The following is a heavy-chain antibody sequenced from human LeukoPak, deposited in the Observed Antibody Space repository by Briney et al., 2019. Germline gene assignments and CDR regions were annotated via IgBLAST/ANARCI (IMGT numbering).Heavy chain of an antibody. Sequence: PSETLSLTCTVTGGTISNYYWSWVRQAPGKGLEFVSVIYAGGDTFYADSVKGRFTISRDSSKNTLYLHMSSLTPEDTAVYYCAQARSSSGFGPLGFYWGQGTLVIVSS. CDR2: IYAGGDT. V-gene: IGHV3-53*01. CDR3: AQARSSSGFGPLGFY. CDR1: GGTISNYY. J-gene: IGHJ1*01. D-gene: IGHD5-12*01.